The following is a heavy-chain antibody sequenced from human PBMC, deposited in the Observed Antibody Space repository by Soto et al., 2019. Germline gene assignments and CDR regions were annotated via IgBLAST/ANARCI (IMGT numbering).Heavy chain of an antibody. Sequence: GRSLRLSLAAPGITFGDYAMSGVRQAPGKGLEWVGFIRSKAYGGTTEYAASVKGRFTISRDDSKSIAYLQMNSLKTEDTAVYYCTRVEVYDFWRGYYGTFEYWGQGTLVTVYS. CDR1: GITFGDYA. V-gene: IGHV3-49*04. CDR2: IRSKAYGGTT. CDR3: TRVEVYDFWRGYYGTFEY. D-gene: IGHD3-3*01. J-gene: IGHJ4*02.